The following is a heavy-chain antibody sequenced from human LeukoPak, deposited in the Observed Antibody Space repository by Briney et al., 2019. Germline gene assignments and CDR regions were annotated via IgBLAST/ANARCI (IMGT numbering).Heavy chain of an antibody. J-gene: IGHJ4*02. D-gene: IGHD3-16*02. CDR3: AREKAYVWGSYRKPWYYFDY. Sequence: SETLSLTCAVYGGSFSGYYWSWIRQPPGKGLEWIGEINHSGSTNYNPSLKSRVTISVDTSKNQFSLKLSSVTAADTAVYYCAREKAYVWGSYRKPWYYFDYWGQGTLVTVSS. V-gene: IGHV4-34*01. CDR2: INHSGST. CDR1: GGSFSGYY.